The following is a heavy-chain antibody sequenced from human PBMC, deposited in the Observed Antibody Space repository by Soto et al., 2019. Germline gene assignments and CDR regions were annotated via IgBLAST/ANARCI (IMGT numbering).Heavy chain of an antibody. CDR1: GYTFTNNC. V-gene: IGHV1-46*01. CDR2: INPNGGST. D-gene: IGHD5-12*01. Sequence: ASVKVSCKASGYTFTNNCIHWVRRAPGQGLEWMGMINPNGGSTRYTQKFQGRVSITRDTSTSTAYMELSSLTSGDTATYYCAREVATAFDYWGQGTLVTVSS. J-gene: IGHJ4*02. CDR3: AREVATAFDY.